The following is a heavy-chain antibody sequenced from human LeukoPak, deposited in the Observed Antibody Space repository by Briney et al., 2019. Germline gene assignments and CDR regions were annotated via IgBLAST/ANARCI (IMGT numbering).Heavy chain of an antibody. Sequence: GGSLRLSCAASGFTFSSYAMNWVRQAPGKGLEWVSGVSSSGDNTYYAGSVKGRFTISRDNSKNMLYLQMNSLRAEDTAVYYCAKPYGESFWGQGTLVTVSS. J-gene: IGHJ4*02. D-gene: IGHD4-17*01. CDR2: VSSSGDNT. CDR1: GFTFSSYA. CDR3: AKPYGESF. V-gene: IGHV3-23*01.